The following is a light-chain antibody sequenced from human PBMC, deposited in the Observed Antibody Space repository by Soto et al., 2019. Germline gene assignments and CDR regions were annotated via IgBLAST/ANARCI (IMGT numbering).Light chain of an antibody. J-gene: IGKJ1*01. CDR2: KAS. CDR3: QQYNSFPWT. CDR1: QSIINW. V-gene: IGKV1-5*03. Sequence: DIQMTQSPASLSASVVDRVTITCRASQSIINWLGWYQQKPGKAPKLLIYKASSLESGVPSRFSGSGSGTDFTLSINRLQPDDFATYYCQQYNSFPWTFGQGTKVDIK.